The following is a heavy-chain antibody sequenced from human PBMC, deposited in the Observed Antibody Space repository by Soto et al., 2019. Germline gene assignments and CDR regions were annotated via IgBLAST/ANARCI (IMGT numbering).Heavy chain of an antibody. J-gene: IGHJ4*02. CDR2: INLILSMS. D-gene: IGHD3-10*01. V-gene: IGHV1-69*02. CDR1: GDTFAFYS. CDR3: ATSYGSGYRAFDY. Sequence: QVQLVQSGAEVKRPGSSVKVSCKASGDTFAFYSITWVRQAPGLGLEWMGRINLILSMSNYAQRFQGRVTMTADKSTSTAYMVLNSLRSEDTAIYYCATSYGSGYRAFDYWGQGALVTVSS.